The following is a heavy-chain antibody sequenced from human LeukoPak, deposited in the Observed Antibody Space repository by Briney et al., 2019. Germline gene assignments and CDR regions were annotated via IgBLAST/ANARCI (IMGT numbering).Heavy chain of an antibody. V-gene: IGHV1-24*01. CDR1: GYTLTELS. J-gene: IGHJ4*02. CDR3: ATDSQGRPPYFDY. D-gene: IGHD6-6*01. Sequence: ASVKVSCKVSGYTLTELSMHWVRQAPGKGLEWMGGFDPEDGETIYAQKFQGRVTMTEDTSTDTAYIELSSLRSEDTAVYYCATDSQGRPPYFDYWGQGTLVTVSS. CDR2: FDPEDGET.